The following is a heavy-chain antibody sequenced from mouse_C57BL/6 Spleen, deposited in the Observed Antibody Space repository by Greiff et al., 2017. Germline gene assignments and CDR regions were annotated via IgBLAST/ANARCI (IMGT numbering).Heavy chain of an antibody. CDR3: AIREGERYYLDY. Sequence: EVQRVESGGGLVKPGGSLKLSCAASGFTFSSYTMSWVRQTPEKRLEWVATISGGGGNTYYPDSVKGRFTISRDHAKNTLYLQMSRLRSEDPALYYGAIREGERYYLDYWGQGTTVTVSS. J-gene: IGHJ2*01. CDR1: GFTFSSYT. D-gene: IGHD2-13*01. V-gene: IGHV5-9*01. CDR2: ISGGGGNT.